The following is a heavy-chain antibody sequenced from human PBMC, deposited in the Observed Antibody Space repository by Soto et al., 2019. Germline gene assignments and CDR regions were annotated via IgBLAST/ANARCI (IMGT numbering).Heavy chain of an antibody. Sequence: EVHLLESGGDLVQPGGSLRLSCADSAFTFSNYAVSWVRQAPGKGLDWVSGISGSAASTFYADSVKGRFTISRDNSKNTLYLQMNSLRAEDTAVYYCAKWTGRYCSGGRFYLDDPFDYWGQGTLVTVSS. CDR3: AKWTGRYCSGGRFYLDDPFDY. CDR2: ISGSAAST. CDR1: AFTFSNYA. V-gene: IGHV3-23*01. D-gene: IGHD2-15*01. J-gene: IGHJ4*02.